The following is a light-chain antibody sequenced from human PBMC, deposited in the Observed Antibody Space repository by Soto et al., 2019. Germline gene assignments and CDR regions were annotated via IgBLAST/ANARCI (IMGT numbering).Light chain of an antibody. V-gene: IGKV3-15*01. CDR2: GAS. CDR3: QQYNNWPPRLT. CDR1: QSVSSN. J-gene: IGKJ4*01. Sequence: EIVMTQSPATLSVSPGERATLSCRASQSVSSNLAWYQQKPGQAPRLLIYGASTRATGIPARFSGSGSGTEFTLTSSSLQSKDFAVYYCQQYNNWPPRLTVGGGTKVEIK.